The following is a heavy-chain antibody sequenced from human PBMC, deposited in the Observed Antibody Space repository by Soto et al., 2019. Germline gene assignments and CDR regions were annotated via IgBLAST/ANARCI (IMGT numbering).Heavy chain of an antibody. J-gene: IGHJ4*02. CDR2: INAGNGNT. Sequence: ASASVSYKASGSTLTRYAMHWLRQAPGQRLEWMGWINAGNGNTKYPQKFQGRVTITRDTSASTAYMELSSLRSEDTAVYYCARGRTEGYGDLSDYWGQGTLVTVSS. CDR3: ARGRTEGYGDLSDY. CDR1: GSTLTRYA. V-gene: IGHV1-3*01. D-gene: IGHD4-17*01.